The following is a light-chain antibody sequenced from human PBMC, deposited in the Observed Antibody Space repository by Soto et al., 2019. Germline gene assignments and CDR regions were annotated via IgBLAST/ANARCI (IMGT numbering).Light chain of an antibody. CDR3: HQHQNWPRT. Sequence: EIVLTQSPATLSSFPGERVTLSCRASQNISTNLAWYQHRPGQPPSLLIYQASIRAAGIPASFSASGSGTDFTLTISDLQPEDFALYYCHQHQNWPRTFGRGTKVDIK. J-gene: IGKJ1*01. V-gene: IGKV3-11*01. CDR1: QNISTN. CDR2: QAS.